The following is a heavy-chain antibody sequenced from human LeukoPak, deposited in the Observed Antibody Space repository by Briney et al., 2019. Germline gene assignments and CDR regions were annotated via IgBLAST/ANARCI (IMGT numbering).Heavy chain of an antibody. D-gene: IGHD3-16*01. CDR3: ARGGSYVDD. CDR1: GFTFTRYW. J-gene: IGHJ4*02. Sequence: GGSLRLSCAASGFTFTRYWLHWVRQVPGKGLVWVSRGNPDGSSVTYGDSVKGRFTSSRDNAKNTLYLQMHSLRAEDMAVYDCARGGSYVDDWGQGILVTVSS. CDR2: GNPDGSSV. V-gene: IGHV3-74*01.